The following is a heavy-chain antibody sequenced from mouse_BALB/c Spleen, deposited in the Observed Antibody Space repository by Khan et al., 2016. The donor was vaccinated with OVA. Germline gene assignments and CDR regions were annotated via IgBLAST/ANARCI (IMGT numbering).Heavy chain of an antibody. CDR2: INPKNGVT. J-gene: IGHJ4*01. CDR1: GYTFTEYT. V-gene: IGHV1-18*01. Sequence: VQLQQSGPELVKPGASVKISCKTSGYTFTEYTLHWVKQSHGKSLEWIGVINPKNGVTSYNQKFKGKATLTVDKSSSTAYMAFRSLTSEESAVYYCTRDAGSYWGQGTSVTVSS. CDR3: TRDAGSY.